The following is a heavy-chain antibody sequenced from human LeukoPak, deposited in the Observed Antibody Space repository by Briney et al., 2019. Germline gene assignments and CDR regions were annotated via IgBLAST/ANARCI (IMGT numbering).Heavy chain of an antibody. V-gene: IGHV3-7*01. CDR2: INQDGSEK. CDR3: ARGGGSYNH. CDR1: GFTFTSHW. J-gene: IGHJ4*02. D-gene: IGHD3-16*01. Sequence: GGSLRLSCAASGFTFTSHWMSWVRQAPGKGLEWVANINQDGSEKYYVDSVKGRFTISRDNAKNSLYLQMNSLRAEDTAVYYCARGGGSYNHWGQGTLVTVSS.